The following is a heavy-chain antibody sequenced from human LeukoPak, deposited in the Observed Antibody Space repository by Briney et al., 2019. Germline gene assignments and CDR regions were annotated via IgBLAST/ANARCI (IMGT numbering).Heavy chain of an antibody. CDR2: SDPEDGKT. Sequence: ASVKVSCKVSGYTLTELSMHWVRQAPGKGLEWMGGSDPEDGKTIYAQKFQGRVTMTEDTYTDTAYMELSSLRAEDTAVYCCATGQGELRVLEQFDPWGQGTLVTVSS. V-gene: IGHV1-24*01. CDR3: ATGQGELRVLEQFDP. J-gene: IGHJ5*02. CDR1: GYTLTELS. D-gene: IGHD3-3*01.